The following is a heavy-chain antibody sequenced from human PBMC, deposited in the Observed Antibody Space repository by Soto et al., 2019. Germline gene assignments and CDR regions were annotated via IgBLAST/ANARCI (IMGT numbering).Heavy chain of an antibody. D-gene: IGHD2-15*01. Sequence: QVLLVESGGGVVQPGGSLTLSCAASGFSFSSYVMHWVRQAPSKGLEWVANIWYDGGQQWYAESVKGRFTISRDNSKKMVYLQMNTLRAEDTAVYFCSRETSGVTFDYWGQGTLVTVSS. CDR3: SRETSGVTFDY. J-gene: IGHJ4*02. CDR2: IWYDGGQQ. CDR1: GFSFSSYV. V-gene: IGHV3-33*01.